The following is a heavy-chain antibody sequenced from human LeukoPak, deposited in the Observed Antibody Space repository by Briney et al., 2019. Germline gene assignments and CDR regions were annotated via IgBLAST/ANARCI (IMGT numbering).Heavy chain of an antibody. Sequence: GSLTLSCAASGFTFSSYAMSWVRQAPGKGLEWVSAISGSGGSTYYADSVKGRFTISRDNSKNTLYLQMNSLRAEDTAVYYCAKGRNEGQLVLDYWGQGTLVTVSS. V-gene: IGHV3-23*01. D-gene: IGHD6-13*01. CDR3: AKGRNEGQLVLDY. CDR1: GFTFSSYA. CDR2: ISGSGGST. J-gene: IGHJ4*02.